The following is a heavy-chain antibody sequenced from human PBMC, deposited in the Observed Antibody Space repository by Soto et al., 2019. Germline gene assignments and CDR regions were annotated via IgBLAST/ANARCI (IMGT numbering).Heavy chain of an antibody. D-gene: IGHD2-2*01. CDR1: AFTFRNYW. J-gene: IGHJ4*02. CDR2: IKEDGSEK. V-gene: IGHV3-7*04. CDR3: ARASSSTSGALDY. Sequence: EVQLVESGGGLVQPGGSLRLSCAASAFTFRNYWMSWVRQAPGQGLERVAKIKEDGSEKFYVDSVKGRFTISRDNAKNSVYLQMSSLTVEDMAMYYCARASSSTSGALDYWGQGTLVTVSS.